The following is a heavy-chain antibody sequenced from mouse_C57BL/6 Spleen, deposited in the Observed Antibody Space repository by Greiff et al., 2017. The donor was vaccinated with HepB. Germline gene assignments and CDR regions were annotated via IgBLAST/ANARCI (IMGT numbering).Heavy chain of an antibody. Sequence: VQLQQSGAELVRPGASVTLSCKASGYTFTDYEMHWVKQTPVHGLEWIGAIYPETGGTAYNQKFKGKAILTADKSSSTAYMELRSLTSEDSAVYYCYAKFWEGVWFAYWGQGTLVTVSA. V-gene: IGHV1-15*01. J-gene: IGHJ3*01. CDR1: GYTFTDYE. CDR2: IYPETGGT. CDR3: YAKFWEGVWFAY. D-gene: IGHD4-1*01.